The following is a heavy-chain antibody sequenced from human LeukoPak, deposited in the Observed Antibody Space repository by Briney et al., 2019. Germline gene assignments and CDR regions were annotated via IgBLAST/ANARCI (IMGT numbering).Heavy chain of an antibody. J-gene: IGHJ6*03. CDR3: ARDLGLTGAGYYYYMDV. D-gene: IGHD1-20*01. V-gene: IGHV1-69*01. Sequence: SVKVSCKASGGTFSSYAISCVRQAPGQGLEWIGGIIPIFGTANYAQKFQGRVTITADESTSTAYMELSSLRSEDTAVYYCARDLGLTGAGYYYYMDVWGKGTTVTVSS. CDR2: IIPIFGTA. CDR1: GGTFSSYA.